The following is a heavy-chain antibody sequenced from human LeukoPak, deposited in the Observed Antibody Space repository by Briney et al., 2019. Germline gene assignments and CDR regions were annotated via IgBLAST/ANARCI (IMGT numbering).Heavy chain of an antibody. CDR1: GFTFSSYA. D-gene: IGHD6-19*01. Sequence: GRSLRLSCAASGFTFSSYAMHWVRQAPGKGLEWVAVISYDGSNKYYADSVKGRFTISRDNSKNTLYLQMNSLRAEDTAVYYCAREGPRAARESGWLDYWAQGTLVTVSS. CDR2: ISYDGSNK. V-gene: IGHV3-30*04. J-gene: IGHJ4*02. CDR3: AREGPRAARESGWLDY.